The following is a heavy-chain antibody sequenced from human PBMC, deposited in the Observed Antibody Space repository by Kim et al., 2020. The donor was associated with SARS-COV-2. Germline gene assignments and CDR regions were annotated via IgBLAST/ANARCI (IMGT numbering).Heavy chain of an antibody. J-gene: IGHJ3*02. D-gene: IGHD3-10*01. V-gene: IGHV3-7*01. CDR3: ARGGLFYSFDI. Sequence: VDSLRGRFTISRDNAKNSLYLQMSSLRAEDTAVYYCARGGLFYSFDIWGQGTLVSVSS.